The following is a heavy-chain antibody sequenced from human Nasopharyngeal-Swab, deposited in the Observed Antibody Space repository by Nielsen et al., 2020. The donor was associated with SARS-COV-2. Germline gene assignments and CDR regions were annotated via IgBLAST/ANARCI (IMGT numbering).Heavy chain of an antibody. Sequence: VKVSCKASGYTFSSYGITWVRQAPGQGLEWMGWISGYNGDTNYAQKLQGRVTMTTDTSTSTAYMELGNLRSDDTAVYYCHVDRVSGSEDSYYFHAMDVWGQGTMVTVSS. CDR1: GYTFSSYG. CDR2: ISGYNGDT. J-gene: IGHJ6*02. V-gene: IGHV1-18*01. CDR3: HVDRVSGSEDSYYFHAMDV. D-gene: IGHD6-19*01.